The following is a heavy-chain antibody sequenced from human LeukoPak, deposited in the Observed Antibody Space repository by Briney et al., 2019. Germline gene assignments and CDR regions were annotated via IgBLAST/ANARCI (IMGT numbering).Heavy chain of an antibody. V-gene: IGHV1-69*04. J-gene: IGHJ1*01. CDR3: ARDESTSILWW. D-gene: IGHD2-21*01. Sequence: GASVKVSCKAPGATFGSYAISWVRQAHGQGLEWMGRTIPILGIAKYAQKFQGRVTMTRDTSTSTVYMELSSLRSEDTAVYYCARDESTSILWWWGQGTLVTVSS. CDR2: TIPILGIA. CDR1: GATFGSYA.